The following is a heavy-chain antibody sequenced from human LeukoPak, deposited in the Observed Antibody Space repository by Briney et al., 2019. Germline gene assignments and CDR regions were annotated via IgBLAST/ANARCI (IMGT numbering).Heavy chain of an antibody. V-gene: IGHV4-31*03. D-gene: IGHD3-10*01. CDR3: ARHPWGSGSYYGMDV. CDR2: IYYSGST. J-gene: IGHJ6*02. CDR1: GGSISSGGYY. Sequence: PSQTLSLTCTVSGGSISSGGYYWSWIRQHPGKGLEWIGYIYYSGSTYYNPSLKSRVTISVDTSKNQFSLKPSSVTAADTAVYYCARHPWGSGSYYGMDVWGQGTTVTVSS.